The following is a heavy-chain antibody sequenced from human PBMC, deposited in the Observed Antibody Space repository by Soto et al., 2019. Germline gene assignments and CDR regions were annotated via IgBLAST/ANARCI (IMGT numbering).Heavy chain of an antibody. CDR1: GFALSGAS. V-gene: IGHV3-48*02. CDR2: ISASGATI. D-gene: IGHD3-9*01. J-gene: IGHJ4*02. CDR3: ARDLTDFAKYYFDY. Sequence: GESLKISCAASGFALSGASMNWVRQAPGKGLEWVSYISASGATIYYADSVKGRFTISRDKAQNSVYLQMDSLKDEDTAVYYCARDLTDFAKYYFDYWGQGALVTV.